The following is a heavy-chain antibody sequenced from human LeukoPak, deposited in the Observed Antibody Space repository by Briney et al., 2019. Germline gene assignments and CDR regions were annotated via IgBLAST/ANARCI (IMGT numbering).Heavy chain of an antibody. Sequence: GESLKISCQSSGYTFTNYWIGWVRQMPGKGLEWMGIIYPGDSDTRYSPPFQGQVTISADKSIGTAFLQWSSLKASDTAMYYCARLVDSSSWPDIWGQGTLVTVSS. CDR1: GYTFTNYW. D-gene: IGHD6-13*01. J-gene: IGHJ4*02. CDR3: ARLVDSSSWPDI. CDR2: IYPGDSDT. V-gene: IGHV5-51*01.